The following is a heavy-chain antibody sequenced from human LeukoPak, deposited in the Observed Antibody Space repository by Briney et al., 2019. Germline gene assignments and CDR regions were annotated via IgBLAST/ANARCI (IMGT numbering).Heavy chain of an antibody. D-gene: IGHD3-10*01. J-gene: IGHJ4*02. Sequence: GYLRLSCAASGFTFTSYAMSWVRQAPGKGLEWVSAISGSGGSSHYADSVKGRFTLSRDNSKSTLYLQMNSLRAEDTAVYYCAREYGSGSYYYDYWGQGTLVTVSS. CDR2: ISGSGGSS. CDR3: AREYGSGSYYYDY. CDR1: GFTFTSYA. V-gene: IGHV3-23*01.